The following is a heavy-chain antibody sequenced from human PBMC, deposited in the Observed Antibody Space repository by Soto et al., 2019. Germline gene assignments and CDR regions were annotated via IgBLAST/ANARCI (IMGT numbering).Heavy chain of an antibody. CDR1: GGSIGSYY. CDR2: IYYSGST. Sequence: PSETLSVTCTVSGGSIGSYYWSWIRQPPGKGLEWIGYIYYSGSTNYNPSLKSRVTISVDTSKNQFSLKLSSVTAADTAVYYCARGEVLWFGELSLAYPTWGQGTLVTVYS. V-gene: IGHV4-59*01. J-gene: IGHJ4*02. CDR3: ARGEVLWFGELSLAYPT. D-gene: IGHD3-10*01.